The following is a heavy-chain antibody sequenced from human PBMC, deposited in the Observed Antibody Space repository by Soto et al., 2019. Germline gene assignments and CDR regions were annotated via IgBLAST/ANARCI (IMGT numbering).Heavy chain of an antibody. CDR2: LSTYNGNT. D-gene: IGHD3-22*01. CDR3: AAGKYYYDSSGYGHYYFDY. Sequence: ASVKVTCKPSGYTFISSGTSWVRQAPGQGLEWMGWLSTYNGNTKYAQKFEGRVTMTADRATSTAYMELKSLESDDTAVYYCAAGKYYYDSSGYGHYYFDYWG. CDR1: GYTFISSG. J-gene: IGHJ4*01. V-gene: IGHV1-18*01.